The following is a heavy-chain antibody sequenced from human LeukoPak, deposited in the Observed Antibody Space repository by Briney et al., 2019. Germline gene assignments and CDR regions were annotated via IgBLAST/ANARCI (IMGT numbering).Heavy chain of an antibody. Sequence: GGSLGLSCVGSGFTFHTTTMSWFGQAPGKGPEWVASMKEDGSEERYVDSVKGRFTISRDNAKNSLLLQLDSLRVEDTALYYCAKGGRSRFDYWGQGSLVTVSS. CDR2: MKEDGSEE. CDR3: AKGGRSRFDY. V-gene: IGHV3-7*01. CDR1: GFTFHTTT. D-gene: IGHD2-15*01. J-gene: IGHJ4*02.